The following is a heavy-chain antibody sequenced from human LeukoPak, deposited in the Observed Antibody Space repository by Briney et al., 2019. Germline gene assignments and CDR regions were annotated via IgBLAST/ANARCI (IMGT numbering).Heavy chain of an antibody. J-gene: IGHJ5*02. D-gene: IGHD2-15*01. Sequence: SETLSLTCAVSGYSISSGYYWAWIRQPPGKGLEWIGSIYHSGSTYYNPSLKSRVTISVDTSKNQFSLKLSSVTAADTAVYYCTTKYCSGGSCRHNWFDPWGQGTLVTVSS. CDR1: GYSISSGYY. CDR3: TTKYCSGGSCRHNWFDP. V-gene: IGHV4-38-2*01. CDR2: IYHSGST.